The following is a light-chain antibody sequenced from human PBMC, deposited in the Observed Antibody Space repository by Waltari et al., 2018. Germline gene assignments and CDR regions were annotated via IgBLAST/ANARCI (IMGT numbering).Light chain of an antibody. CDR3: QQSYRAPLT. Sequence: DIQMTQSPSSLSASVGDRVTITCRASEDLNKYLNWYQQKPGKAPGLLISATSTLRSGVPSRFSGSSSGTDFSLTISSLQAEDFAIYYCQQSYRAPLTFGGGTKVEI. CDR1: EDLNKY. J-gene: IGKJ4*01. CDR2: ATS. V-gene: IGKV1-39*01.